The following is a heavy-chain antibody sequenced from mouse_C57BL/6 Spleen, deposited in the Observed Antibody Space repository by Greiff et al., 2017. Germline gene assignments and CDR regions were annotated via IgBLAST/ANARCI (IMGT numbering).Heavy chain of an antibody. CDR3: AREDFTWTDDY. J-gene: IGHJ2*01. CDR1: GYTFTGYW. D-gene: IGHD1-1*01. Sequence: QVQLQQPGAELVRPGSSVKLSCKASGYTFTGYWMDWVKQRPIQGLEWIGNIDPSGGGTNYNQKFKDKATLTVDTSSSTASMQLSSLTSEDSADYYGAREDFTWTDDYWGQGTTLTVAS. V-gene: IGHV1-52*01. CDR2: IDPSGGGT.